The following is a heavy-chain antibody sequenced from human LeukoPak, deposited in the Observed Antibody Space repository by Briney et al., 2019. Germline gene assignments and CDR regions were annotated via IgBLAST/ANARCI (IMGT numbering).Heavy chain of an antibody. CDR2: IYSGGST. Sequence: GGSLRLSCAASGFTFSSYAMSWVRQAPGKGLEWVSVIYSGGSTYYADSVKGRFTISRDNSKNTLYLQMNSLRAEDTAVYYCASGPHDYGDYVGAFDIWGQGTMVTVSS. CDR1: GFTFSSYA. CDR3: ASGPHDYGDYVGAFDI. J-gene: IGHJ3*02. V-gene: IGHV3-53*01. D-gene: IGHD4-17*01.